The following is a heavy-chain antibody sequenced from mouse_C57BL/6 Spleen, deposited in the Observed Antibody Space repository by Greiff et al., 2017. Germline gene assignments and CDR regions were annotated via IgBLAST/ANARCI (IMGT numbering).Heavy chain of an antibody. D-gene: IGHD2-12*01. CDR2: IYPGSGNT. CDR3: ARHYSHYRYLYFAV. CDR1: GYTFTDYY. V-gene: IGHV1-76*01. J-gene: IGHJ1*03. Sequence: VQLQQSGAELVRPGASVKLSCKASGYTFTDYYINWVKQRPGQGLEWIARIYPGSGNTYYNEKFKGKATLTAEKSSSTAYMQLSSLTSEDSAVYFCARHYSHYRYLYFAVWGTGTTVTVSS.